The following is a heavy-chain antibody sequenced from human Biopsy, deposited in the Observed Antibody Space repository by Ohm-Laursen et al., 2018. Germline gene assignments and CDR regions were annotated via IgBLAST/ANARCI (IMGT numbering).Heavy chain of an antibody. J-gene: IGHJ6*02. D-gene: IGHD4-23*01. V-gene: IGHV3-11*01. Sequence: LSLTCAASGFSFSDYHMRWIRQAPGRGLEWVSYISGGGTIYYGDSMKGRVTISRDNAKNSLYLQMHSLRAKDTAVYYCARDTRWSPYSMDVWGQGTTVTVSS. CDR1: GFSFSDYH. CDR3: ARDTRWSPYSMDV. CDR2: ISGGGTI.